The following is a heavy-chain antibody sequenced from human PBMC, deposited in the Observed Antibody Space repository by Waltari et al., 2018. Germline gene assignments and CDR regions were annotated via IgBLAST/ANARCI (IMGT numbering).Heavy chain of an antibody. CDR2: SIPILGTA. J-gene: IGHJ4*02. CDR3: ARVPIAAAGGDYFDY. D-gene: IGHD6-13*01. CDR1: GGTFSSYA. V-gene: IGHV1-69*01. Sequence: QVQLVQSGAEVKKPGSSVKVSCKASGGTFSSYAISWVRQAPGQGLEWMGGSIPILGTANYAQKCQGRVTITADESTSTAYMELSSLRSEDTAVYYCARVPIAAAGGDYFDYWGQGTLVTVSS.